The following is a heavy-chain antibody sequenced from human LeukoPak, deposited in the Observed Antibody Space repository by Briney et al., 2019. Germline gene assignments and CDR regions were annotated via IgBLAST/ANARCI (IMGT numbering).Heavy chain of an antibody. CDR1: GYTFTSSG. CDR3: ARYLRYSSSSGEGFDY. J-gene: IGHJ4*02. Sequence: ASVKVSCKASGYTFTSSGISWVRQAPGQGLEWMGWISAYNGNTNYAQKLQGRVTMTTDTSTSTAYMELRSLRSDDTAVYYCARYLRYSSSSGEGFDYWGQGTLVTVSS. CDR2: ISAYNGNT. D-gene: IGHD6-6*01. V-gene: IGHV1-18*01.